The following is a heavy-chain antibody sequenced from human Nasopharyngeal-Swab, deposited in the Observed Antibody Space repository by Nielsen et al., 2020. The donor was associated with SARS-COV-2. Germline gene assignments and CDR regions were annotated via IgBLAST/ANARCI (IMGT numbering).Heavy chain of an antibody. CDR2: IGDKAHNYAT. V-gene: IGHV3-73*01. CDR1: GFVFSGSA. Sequence: GRSLRLSCAASGFVFSGSAIHWARQASGRGLEWVGRIGDKAHNYATTYAASVKGRFTISRDDSKNTAFLQMDSLNTEDTALYYCTTDYYFDYWGQGTLVTVSS. D-gene: IGHD4/OR15-4a*01. CDR3: TTDYYFDY. J-gene: IGHJ4*02.